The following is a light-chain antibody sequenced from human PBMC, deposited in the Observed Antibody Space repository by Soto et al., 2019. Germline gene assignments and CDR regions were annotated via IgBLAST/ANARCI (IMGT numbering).Light chain of an antibody. Sequence: QSVLTQPPSVSGTPGQRVTISCSGGNSNIGRNPVSWYQEFPGTAPKLLISTNSRRPSWVPDRFSGSKSGASASLAISGLQSEDEAVYSCGTSDDTVYVFGSGTKLTVL. CDR1: NSNIGRNP. V-gene: IGLV1-44*01. CDR3: GTSDDTVYV. CDR2: TNS. J-gene: IGLJ1*01.